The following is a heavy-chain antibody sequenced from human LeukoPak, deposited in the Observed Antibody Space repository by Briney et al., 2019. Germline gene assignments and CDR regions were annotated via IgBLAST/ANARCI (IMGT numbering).Heavy chain of an antibody. V-gene: IGHV3-21*01. J-gene: IGHJ3*02. CDR1: GFTFSSYS. CDR3: ARDLFYYDSSGYRYDAFDI. Sequence: KAGGSLRLSCAASGFTFSSYSMDWVRQAPGKGLEWVSSISSSSSYIYYADSVKGRFTISRDNAKNSLYLQMNSLRAEDTAVYYCARDLFYYDSSGYRYDAFDIWGQGTMVTVSS. CDR2: ISSSSSYI. D-gene: IGHD3-22*01.